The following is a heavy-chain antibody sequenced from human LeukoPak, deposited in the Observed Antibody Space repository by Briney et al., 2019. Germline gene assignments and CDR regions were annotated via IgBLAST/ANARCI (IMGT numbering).Heavy chain of an antibody. J-gene: IGHJ4*02. CDR3: ARDRDGYNTALDY. V-gene: IGHV3-64D*09. Sequence: GGSLRLSCSASGFTFSYYAMHWVRQAPGKGLEYVSAITSDGGTTYYADSMKGRFTISRDNSKNTLYLQMSSLRAEDTAVYYCARDRDGYNTALDYWGQGTLVSVSS. D-gene: IGHD5-24*01. CDR2: ITSDGGTT. CDR1: GFTFSYYA.